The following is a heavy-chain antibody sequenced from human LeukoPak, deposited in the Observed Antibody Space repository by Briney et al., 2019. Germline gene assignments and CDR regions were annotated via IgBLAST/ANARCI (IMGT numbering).Heavy chain of an antibody. CDR1: EFTFRSYA. V-gene: IGHV3-23*01. CDR3: AKGGTSSWYFVFDY. CDR2: ISGSGGNA. J-gene: IGHJ4*02. Sequence: PGGSLRLSWAASEFTFRSYARTGFRQAPGKGLEGVXXISGSGGNAYYADSVKGRFTISRDNFKNTLYLQMSSLTAEDTAIYYCAKGGTSSWYFVFDYWGQGVLVTVSS. D-gene: IGHD6-13*01.